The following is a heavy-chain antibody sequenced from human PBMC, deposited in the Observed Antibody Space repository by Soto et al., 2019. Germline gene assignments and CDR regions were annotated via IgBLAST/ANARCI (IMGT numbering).Heavy chain of an antibody. CDR2: IIPFFGTS. V-gene: IGHV1-69*12. J-gene: IGHJ3*02. D-gene: IGHD2-21*01. CDR1: GGNFRSES. CDR3: ARGQEFGGNSEAYDI. Sequence: QVHLVQSGAEVKKPGSSVKVSCKASGGNFRSESINWVRQAPRQGLEWMGGIIPFFGTSDYAQKFQGRLTITADETTTTAYTERSRRGSEDTAEHYCARGQEFGGNSEAYDIWGQGTKVIVSS.